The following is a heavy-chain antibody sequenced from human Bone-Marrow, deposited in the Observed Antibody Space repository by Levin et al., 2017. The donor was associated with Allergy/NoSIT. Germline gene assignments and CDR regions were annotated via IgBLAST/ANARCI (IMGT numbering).Heavy chain of an antibody. CDR3: ARSLTIFVSYYGMDV. D-gene: IGHD3-3*01. CDR2: IKQDGSEK. CDR1: GFTFSSYW. V-gene: IGHV3-7*01. J-gene: IGHJ6*02. Sequence: GGSLRLSCAASGFTFSSYWMSWVRQAPGKGLEWVANIKQDGSEKYYVDSVKGRFTISRDNAKNSLYLQMNSLRAEDTAVYYCARSLTIFVSYYGMDVWGQGTTVTVSS.